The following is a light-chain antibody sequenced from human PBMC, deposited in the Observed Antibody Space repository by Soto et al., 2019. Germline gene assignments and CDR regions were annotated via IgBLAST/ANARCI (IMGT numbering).Light chain of an antibody. CDR1: SSDVGGYNY. J-gene: IGLJ2*01. Sequence: QSVLTQPASVSGSPGQSITISCTGTSSDVGGYNYVSWYQQHPGKAPKLMIYDVSNRPSGVSNRFSGSKSGNTASLTISGRQSEDEADYYCSSHTTSRFVFGGGTKLTVL. CDR3: SSHTTSRFV. CDR2: DVS. V-gene: IGLV2-14*03.